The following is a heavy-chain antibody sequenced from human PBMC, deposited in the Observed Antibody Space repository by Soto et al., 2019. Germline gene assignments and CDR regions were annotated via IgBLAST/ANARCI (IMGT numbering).Heavy chain of an antibody. D-gene: IGHD6-13*01. V-gene: IGHV1-46*02. CDR2: INPSGGST. Sequence: GASVKVSCKASGYTFNSYYMHWVRQAPGQGLEWMGIINPSGGSTSYAQKFQGRVTMTRDTSTSTVYMELSSLRSEDTAVYYCARAGRVAAAGSRYNWFDPWGQGTLVTVSS. CDR1: GYTFNSYY. J-gene: IGHJ5*02. CDR3: ARAGRVAAAGSRYNWFDP.